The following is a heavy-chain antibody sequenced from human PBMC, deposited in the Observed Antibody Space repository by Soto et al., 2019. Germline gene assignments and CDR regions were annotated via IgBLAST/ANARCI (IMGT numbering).Heavy chain of an antibody. CDR1: GGTFSSYT. V-gene: IGHV1-69*02. CDR3: ARLVDTADFDY. Sequence: QVQLVQSGAEVKKPGSSVKVSCKASGGTFSSYTISWVRQAPGQGLEWMGRIIPILGIANYAQKFQGRVTITAVKSTSTAYMELSSLRSEDTAVYYCARLVDTADFDYWGQGTLVTVSS. CDR2: IIPILGIA. D-gene: IGHD5-18*01. J-gene: IGHJ4*02.